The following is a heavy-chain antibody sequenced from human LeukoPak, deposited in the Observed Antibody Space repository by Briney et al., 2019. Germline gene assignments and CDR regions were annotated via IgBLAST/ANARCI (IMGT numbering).Heavy chain of an antibody. V-gene: IGHV3-20*04. CDR1: GFTFDDYA. Sequence: GGSLRLSCAASGFTFDDYAMSWVRQAPGKGLEWVSGINWNGGSTGYADSVKGRSTISRDNAKNSLYLQMNGLRAEDTALYYCARLALRGVISRSYYYYMDVWGKGTTVTVSS. J-gene: IGHJ6*03. CDR2: INWNGGST. CDR3: ARLALRGVISRSYYYYMDV. D-gene: IGHD3-10*01.